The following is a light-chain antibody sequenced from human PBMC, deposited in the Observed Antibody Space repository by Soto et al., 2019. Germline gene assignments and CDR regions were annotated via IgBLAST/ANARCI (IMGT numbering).Light chain of an antibody. CDR1: SSNVEDNS. J-gene: IGLJ3*02. V-gene: IGLV1-44*01. CDR2: NDY. CDR3: TAWDDSLNAGL. Sequence: QSALAQPPSASGTPGQRGTISCSGSSSNVEDNSVTWYQRLPGAAPKVLIYNDYQRPSGVPDRFSGSKSGTSASLAISGLPSEDDAEYYCTAWDDSLNAGLFGGGTQLTVL.